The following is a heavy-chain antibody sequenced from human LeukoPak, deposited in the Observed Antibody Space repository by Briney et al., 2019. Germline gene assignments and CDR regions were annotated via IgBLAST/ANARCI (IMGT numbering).Heavy chain of an antibody. Sequence: GGSLRLSCAASGLTFSSHAMSWVRQAPGKGLEWVSAISGSGGSTYYAASVKGRFTISRDNSKNTLYLQMNSLRAEDTAVYYCAKRYGDYESFDYWGQGTLVTVSS. CDR1: GLTFSSHA. CDR2: ISGSGGST. V-gene: IGHV3-23*01. J-gene: IGHJ4*02. D-gene: IGHD4-17*01. CDR3: AKRYGDYESFDY.